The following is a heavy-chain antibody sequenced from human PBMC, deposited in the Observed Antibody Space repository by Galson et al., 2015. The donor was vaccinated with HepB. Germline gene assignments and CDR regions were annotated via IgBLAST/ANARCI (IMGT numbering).Heavy chain of an antibody. V-gene: IGHV4-34*01. Sequence: SETLSLTCAVYGGSFSGYYWSWIRQPPGKGLEWIGEINHSGSTNYNPSLKSRVTISVDTSKNQFSLKLSSVTAADTAVYYCARGRGYGRGRGDYWGQGTLVTVSS. J-gene: IGHJ4*02. D-gene: IGHD2-15*01. CDR1: GGSFSGYY. CDR3: ARGRGYGRGRGDY. CDR2: INHSGST.